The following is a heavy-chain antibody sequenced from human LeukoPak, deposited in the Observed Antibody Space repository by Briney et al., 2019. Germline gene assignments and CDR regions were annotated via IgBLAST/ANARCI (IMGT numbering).Heavy chain of an antibody. V-gene: IGHV1-69*05. D-gene: IGHD2-2*01. Sequence: SVKVSCKASGGTFSSYAISWVRHAPGQGLEWMGGIIPIFGTANYAQKFQGRGTITTDESTSTAYMELSSQRSEDTAVYYCARTLGYYGNTNCYEVFDYWGQGTLVTVSS. J-gene: IGHJ4*02. CDR2: IIPIFGTA. CDR1: GGTFSSYA. CDR3: ARTLGYYGNTNCYEVFDY.